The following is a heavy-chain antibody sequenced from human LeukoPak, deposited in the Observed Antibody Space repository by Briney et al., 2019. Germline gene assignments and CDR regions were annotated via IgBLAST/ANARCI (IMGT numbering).Heavy chain of an antibody. J-gene: IGHJ6*03. CDR1: GYSFTSYY. CDR2: INPSGSST. CDR3: ARRQYYYYYMGV. V-gene: IGHV1-46*01. Sequence: ASVKVSCKASGYSFTSYYMHWVRQAPGQGLEWMGLINPSGSSTTYAQKFQGRVTMTRDMFTSTDYMELTSLTSDDTAVYYCARRQYYYYYMGVWGKGTTVTVSS.